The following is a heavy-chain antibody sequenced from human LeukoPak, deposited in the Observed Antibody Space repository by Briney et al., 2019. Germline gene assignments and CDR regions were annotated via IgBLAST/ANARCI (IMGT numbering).Heavy chain of an antibody. CDR2: IRSSSSTI. Sequence: SGGSLRLSCAASGFTFSSYSMTWVRQAPGKGLEWVSNIRSSSSTIYYADSVKGRFTISRDNAKNSLYLQMNSLRAEDTAVYYCASSYLHPFDYWGQGTLVTVSS. D-gene: IGHD2/OR15-2a*01. V-gene: IGHV3-48*01. CDR3: ASSYLHPFDY. J-gene: IGHJ4*02. CDR1: GFTFSSYS.